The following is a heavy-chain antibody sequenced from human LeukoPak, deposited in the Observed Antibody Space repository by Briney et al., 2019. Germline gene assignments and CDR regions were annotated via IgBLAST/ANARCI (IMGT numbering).Heavy chain of an antibody. CDR3: ARGSRGIAARPGLLDY. CDR1: GGSISSYY. J-gene: IGHJ4*02. Sequence: PSETLSLTCTVSGGSISSYYWSWIRQPAGKGLERIGRIYTSGSTNYNPSLKSRVTMSVDTSKNQFSLKLSSVTAADTAVYYCARGSRGIAARPGLLDYWGQGTLVTVSS. V-gene: IGHV4-4*07. CDR2: IYTSGST. D-gene: IGHD6-6*01.